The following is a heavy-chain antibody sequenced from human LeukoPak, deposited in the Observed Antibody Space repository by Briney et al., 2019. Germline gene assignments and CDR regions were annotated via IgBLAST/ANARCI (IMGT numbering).Heavy chain of an antibody. V-gene: IGHV1-8*01. CDR2: MNPNTGDT. J-gene: IGHJ4*02. D-gene: IGHD1-26*01. CDR3: TRGSLSGSSRDY. CDR1: GYTFTGYD. Sequence: GASVRVSCKASGYTFTGYDINWVRQATGQRLDWMGWMNPNTGDTGYAQKFQGRVTMTRNSSIDTAYMELSGLRSEDTAVYYCTRGSLSGSSRDYWGQGTLLTVSS.